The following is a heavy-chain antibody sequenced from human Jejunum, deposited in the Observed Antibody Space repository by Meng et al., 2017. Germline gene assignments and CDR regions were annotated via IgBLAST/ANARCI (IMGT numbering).Heavy chain of an antibody. J-gene: IGHJ4*02. V-gene: IGHV4-61*01. CDR1: GGFASSGSYY. CDR3: ARDNWGSIDY. D-gene: IGHD7-27*01. Sequence: QAKLQEPGPGLVRPSETLSLPCTVSGGFASSGSYYWTWVRQSPGKGLEWIGYNFDNGRTNYNPSLKSRVTMSVDTSRNQFSLKLSSVTAADTAVYYCARDNWGSIDYWGQGVLVTVSS. CDR2: NFDNGRT.